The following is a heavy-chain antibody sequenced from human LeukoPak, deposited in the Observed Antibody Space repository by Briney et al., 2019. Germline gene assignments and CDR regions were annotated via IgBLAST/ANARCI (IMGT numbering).Heavy chain of an antibody. CDR2: ISWNSGSI. CDR3: ARGGRMLWFGEFY. D-gene: IGHD3-10*01. Sequence: GGSLRLSCAASGLTFDDYAMHWVRQAPGKGLEWVSGISWNSGSIGYADSVKGRFTISRDNAKNSLYLQMNSLRAEDTAVYYCARGGRMLWFGEFYWGQGTLVTVSS. CDR1: GLTFDDYA. V-gene: IGHV3-9*01. J-gene: IGHJ4*02.